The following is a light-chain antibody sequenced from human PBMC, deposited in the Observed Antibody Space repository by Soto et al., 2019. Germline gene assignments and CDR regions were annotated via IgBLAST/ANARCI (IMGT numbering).Light chain of an antibody. V-gene: IGLV1-40*01. J-gene: IGLJ1*01. CDR1: NSNIGAGYD. CDR2: NSN. Sequence: QSALPQPPSLSGAPGQSVTISCTGSNSNIGAGYDVHWYQQIPGKAPKLLVYNSNSRPLGIPDRFSGSKSGASASLAITGRQAEDEADYCCQSYDIGLTGFYVSGTGTKVTVL. CDR3: QSYDIGLTGFYV.